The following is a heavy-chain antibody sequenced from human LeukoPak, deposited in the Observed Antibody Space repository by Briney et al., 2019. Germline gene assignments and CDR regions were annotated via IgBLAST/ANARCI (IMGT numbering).Heavy chain of an antibody. CDR3: ARLYLAVAGINWFDP. D-gene: IGHD6-19*01. J-gene: IGHJ5*02. CDR2: IYTSGST. CDR1: GNSISSGDNY. Sequence: SETLSLTCTVSGNSISSGDNYWSWIRQPAGKGLEWIGRIYTSGSTNYNPSLKSRVTVSVDTSKNQFSLKLSSVTAADTAVYYCARLYLAVAGINWFDPWGQGTLVTVSS. V-gene: IGHV4-61*02.